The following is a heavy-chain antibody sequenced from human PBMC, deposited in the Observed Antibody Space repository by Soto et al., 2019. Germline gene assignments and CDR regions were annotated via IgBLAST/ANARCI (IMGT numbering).Heavy chain of an antibody. CDR1: GFSFSAYS. Sequence: GGSLRLSCAASGFSFSAYSMNWVRQAPGKGLEWIAYTSTSSTTKYYADSVRGRFSISRDNANDLLYLDMDKLRDEDTGIYYCAGYYSSGNWYFDYWGLGTPVTVSS. D-gene: IGHD3-10*01. V-gene: IGHV3-48*02. CDR3: AGYYSSGNWYFDY. CDR2: TSTSSTTK. J-gene: IGHJ4*02.